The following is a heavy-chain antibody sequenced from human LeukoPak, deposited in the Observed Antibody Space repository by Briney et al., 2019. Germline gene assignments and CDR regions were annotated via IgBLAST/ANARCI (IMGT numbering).Heavy chain of an antibody. D-gene: IGHD1-7*01. CDR1: GYTFTRYG. V-gene: IGHV1-18*01. CDR2: ISASNGNT. CDR3: ARDHSNWNYAPDF. Sequence: ASVRVSCKASGYTFTRYGISWVRQAPGQGLQWLGWISASNGNTNYAQKFRDRVTMSTDTSTGTAYLDVRSLTADDTAVYYCARDHSNWNYAPDFWGQGTLVIVSS. J-gene: IGHJ4*02.